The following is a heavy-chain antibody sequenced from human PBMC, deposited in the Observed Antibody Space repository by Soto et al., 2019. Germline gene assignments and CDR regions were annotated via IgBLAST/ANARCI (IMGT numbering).Heavy chain of an antibody. V-gene: IGHV3-30-3*01. Sequence: GGSLRLSCAASGFTFSTYSMHWVRQAPGKGLEWVALISYDTFNTYYAGSVKGRFTVSRDNSKNTLSLQMSSLRAEDTAVYYCARKEMGSNYYFDYWGQGTLVTVSS. CDR2: ISYDTFNT. CDR3: ARKEMGSNYYFDY. CDR1: GFTFSTYS. D-gene: IGHD4-4*01. J-gene: IGHJ4*02.